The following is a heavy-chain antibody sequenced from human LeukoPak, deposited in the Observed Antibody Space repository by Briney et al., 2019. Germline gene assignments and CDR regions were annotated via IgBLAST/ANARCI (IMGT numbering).Heavy chain of an antibody. D-gene: IGHD5-18*01. Sequence: ASVKVSCKASGYTFTSYGISWVRQAPGQGLEWMGWISAYNGNTNCAQKLQGRVTMTTDTSTSTANMELRSLRSDDTAVYYCAREMATAMGYYFDYWGQGTLVTVSS. J-gene: IGHJ4*02. CDR1: GYTFTSYG. CDR3: AREMATAMGYYFDY. CDR2: ISAYNGNT. V-gene: IGHV1-18*01.